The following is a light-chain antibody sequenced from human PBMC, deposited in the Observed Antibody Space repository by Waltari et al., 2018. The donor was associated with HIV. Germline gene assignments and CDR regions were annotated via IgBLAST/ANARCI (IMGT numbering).Light chain of an antibody. V-gene: IGKV4-1*01. CDR3: QQYYTTPRSYS. Sequence: DIVMTQSPDSLAVSLGERATINFKSSQSVLYSYNNQNYLAWYQQKPGQPPKLLIYWASARESGVPDRVSGSGSGTDFTLTISSLQAEDVAVYYCQQYYTTPRSYSFGQGTKLEIK. J-gene: IGKJ2*03. CDR2: WAS. CDR1: QSVLYSYNNQNY.